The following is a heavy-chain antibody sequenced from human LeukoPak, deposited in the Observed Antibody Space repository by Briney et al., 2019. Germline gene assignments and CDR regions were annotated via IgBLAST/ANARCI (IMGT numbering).Heavy chain of an antibody. CDR2: TSSNGGST. D-gene: IGHD1-26*01. V-gene: IGHV3-64*01. CDR3: ARGAIVGATDY. J-gene: IGHJ4*02. Sequence: GGSLRLSCAASGFTFSSYAMHRVRQAPGKGLEYVSATSSNGGSTYYANSVKGRFTISRDNSKNTLYLQMGSLRAEDMAVYYCARGAIVGATDYWGQGTLVTVSS. CDR1: GFTFSSYA.